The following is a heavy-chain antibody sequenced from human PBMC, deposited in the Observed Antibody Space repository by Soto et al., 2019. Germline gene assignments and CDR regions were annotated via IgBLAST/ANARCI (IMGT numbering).Heavy chain of an antibody. CDR2: ISWNSGSI. J-gene: IGHJ4*02. Sequence: DVQLVESGGGLVQPGRSLRLSCAASGFTFDDYAMHWVRQAPGKGLEWVSGISWNSGSIGYADSVKGRFTISRDNAKNSLYLQMNSLRAEDTALYYCAKDNGSWGQGTLVTVSS. CDR1: GFTFDDYA. V-gene: IGHV3-9*01. CDR3: AKDNGS.